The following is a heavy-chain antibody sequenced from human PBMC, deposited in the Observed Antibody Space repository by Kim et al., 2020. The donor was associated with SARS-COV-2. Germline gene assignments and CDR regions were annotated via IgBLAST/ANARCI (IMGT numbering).Heavy chain of an antibody. J-gene: IGHJ4*02. CDR3: AKERNYDILTGYGDY. V-gene: IGHV3-23*01. D-gene: IGHD3-9*01. Sequence: DDVKGRFTISRDNSKNTLYLQMNSLRAEDTAVYYCAKERNYDILTGYGDYWGQGTLVTVSS.